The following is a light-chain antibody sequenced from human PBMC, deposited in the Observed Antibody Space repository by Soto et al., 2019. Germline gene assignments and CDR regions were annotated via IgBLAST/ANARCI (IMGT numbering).Light chain of an antibody. CDR1: QTVSSY. V-gene: IGKV3-11*01. Sequence: IALTQSPATLSLYTESRAALSGMASQTVSSYLAWYQQKPGQAPRLLIYDASNRATGIPARFSGSGSGTDFTLSISSLEPEDFAVYYCQQRSNWPPTFGQGTRLE. CDR2: DAS. CDR3: QQRSNWPPT. J-gene: IGKJ5*01.